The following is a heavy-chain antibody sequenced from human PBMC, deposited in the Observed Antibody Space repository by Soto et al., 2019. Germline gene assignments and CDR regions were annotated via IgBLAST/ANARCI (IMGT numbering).Heavy chain of an antibody. Sequence: PSETLSLTXAVSGYSISSGYYWGWIRQPPGKGLEWIGSIYHSGSTYYNPSLKSRVTISVDTSKNQFSLKLSSVTAADTAVYYCARHSIADFDYWGQGTLVTVSS. CDR1: GYSISSGYY. V-gene: IGHV4-38-2*01. J-gene: IGHJ4*02. CDR3: ARHSIADFDY. D-gene: IGHD6-6*01. CDR2: IYHSGST.